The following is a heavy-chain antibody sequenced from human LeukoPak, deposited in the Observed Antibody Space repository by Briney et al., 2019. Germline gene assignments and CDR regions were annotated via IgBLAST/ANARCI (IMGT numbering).Heavy chain of an antibody. CDR1: GFTFSSYA. Sequence: GGSLRLSCAASGFTFSSYAMSWVRQAPGKGLEWVSAISGSGGSTYYADSVKGRLTISRDNSKNSLYLQLNSLRAEDTAVYYCARARGGYDFDYWGQGTLVTVSS. V-gene: IGHV3-23*01. CDR3: ARARGGYDFDY. CDR2: ISGSGGST. D-gene: IGHD5-12*01. J-gene: IGHJ4*02.